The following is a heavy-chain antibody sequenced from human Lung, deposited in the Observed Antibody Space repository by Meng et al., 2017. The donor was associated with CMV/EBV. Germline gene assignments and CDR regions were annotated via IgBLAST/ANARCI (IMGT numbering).Heavy chain of an antibody. CDR3: ARYRYSGSYPFDF. J-gene: IGHJ4*02. CDR2: INPRIGRT. Sequence: KASGYNYINYDIYWLRLAPGQGLEWMGWINPRIGRTDFAQKFQGRVTLTTDTSIATAYMELNRLTSDDTAVYYCARYRYSGSYPFDFWGQGTLVTVSS. CDR1: GYNYINYD. V-gene: IGHV1-2*02. D-gene: IGHD1-26*01.